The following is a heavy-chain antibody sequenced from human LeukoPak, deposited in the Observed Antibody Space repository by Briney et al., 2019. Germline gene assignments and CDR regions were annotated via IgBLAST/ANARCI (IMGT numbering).Heavy chain of an antibody. V-gene: IGHV3-48*01. CDR3: AKDFTIFGVVRGVDY. CDR2: ISSSSSTI. J-gene: IGHJ4*02. CDR1: GFTFSSYS. Sequence: GGSLRLSCAASGFTFSSYSMNWVRQAPGKGLEWVSYISSSSSTIYYADSVKGRFTISRDNSKNTLYLQMNSLRAEDTAVYYCAKDFTIFGVVRGVDYWGQGTLVTVSS. D-gene: IGHD3-3*01.